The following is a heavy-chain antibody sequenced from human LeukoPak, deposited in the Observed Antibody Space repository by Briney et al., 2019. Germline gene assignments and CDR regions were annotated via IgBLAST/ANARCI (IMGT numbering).Heavy chain of an antibody. J-gene: IGHJ4*02. V-gene: IGHV1-69*06. Sequence: ASVKVSCKASGGTFSSYAISWVRQAPGQGLEWMGGIIPIFGTANYAQKFQGRVTITADTSTSTAYMELRSLRSDDTAVYYCARGHTPLYYYDSSGYNPDYWGQGTLVTVSS. CDR2: IIPIFGTA. CDR1: GGTFSSYA. CDR3: ARGHTPLYYYDSSGYNPDY. D-gene: IGHD3-22*01.